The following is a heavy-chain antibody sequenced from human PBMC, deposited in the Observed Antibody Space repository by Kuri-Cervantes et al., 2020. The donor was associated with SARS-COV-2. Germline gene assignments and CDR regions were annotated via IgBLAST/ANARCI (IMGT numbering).Heavy chain of an antibody. V-gene: IGHV1-2*02. CDR1: GYTFTDYY. D-gene: IGHD5-18*01. CDR3: ARNRRTGGYSYGFDL. J-gene: IGHJ4*02. CDR2: INPIGGT. Sequence: ASVKVSCKASGYTFTDYYMHWVRQAPGQGPEWMGWINPIGGTNSAQRFQGRVTMNRDTSTSTVHMELSRLRFYDTADFYCARNRRTGGYSYGFDLWGQGTLVTVSS.